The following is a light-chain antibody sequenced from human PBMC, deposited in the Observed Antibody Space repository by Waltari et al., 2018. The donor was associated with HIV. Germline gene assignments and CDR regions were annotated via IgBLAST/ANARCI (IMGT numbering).Light chain of an antibody. CDR2: EVS. CDR3: SSYAGSNVI. V-gene: IGLV2-8*01. J-gene: IGLJ2*01. Sequence: QSALTQPPSASGPPGQSVTISCTGTSSDVGGYNYVSWYQQHPDKAPKLMIYEVSQRPSGVPDRFSGSKSGNTASLTVSGLQAEDEADYYCSSYAGSNVIFGGGTKLTVL. CDR1: SSDVGGYNY.